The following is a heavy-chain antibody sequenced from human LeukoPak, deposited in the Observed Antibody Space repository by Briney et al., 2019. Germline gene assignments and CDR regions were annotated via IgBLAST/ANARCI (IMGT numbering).Heavy chain of an antibody. J-gene: IGHJ4*02. D-gene: IGHD5-24*01. CDR2: ISAYNGNT. CDR1: IYTLTTYG. V-gene: IGHV1-18*04. CDR3: ARDVWEMATVYFDY. Sequence: GASVKVSCKASIYTLTTYGISWVRQAPGQGLEWMGWISAYNGNTNYAQKLQGRVTMTTDTSTSTAYMELRGLRSDDTALYYCARDVWEMATVYFDYWGQGTLVTVSS.